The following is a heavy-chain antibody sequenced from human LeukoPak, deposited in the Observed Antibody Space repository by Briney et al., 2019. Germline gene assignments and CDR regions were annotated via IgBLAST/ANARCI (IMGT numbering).Heavy chain of an antibody. CDR1: GFTFSRYR. CDR2: ITSSGSYI. J-gene: IGHJ4*02. Sequence: GGSLRLTCAASGFTFSRYRMNWVRQAPGKGLEWVSSITSSGSYIYYADSVKGRFTISRDNAKNLLYLQMNSLRAEDTAVYYCARDTDYYDSSGYYYYFDYWGQGTLVTVSS. D-gene: IGHD3-22*01. V-gene: IGHV3-21*01. CDR3: ARDTDYYDSSGYYYYFDY.